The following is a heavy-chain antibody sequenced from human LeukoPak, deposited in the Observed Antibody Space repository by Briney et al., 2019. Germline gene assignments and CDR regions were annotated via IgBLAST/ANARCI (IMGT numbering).Heavy chain of an antibody. CDR3: ARSSMCSSTSCYRFDY. Sequence: PSETLSLTCTVSGGSISSSSYYWGWIRQPPGKGLEWIGSIYYSGSTNYNPSLKSRVTISVDTSKNQFSLKLSSVTAADTAVYYCARSSMCSSTSCYRFDYWGQGTLVTVSS. D-gene: IGHD2-2*01. CDR1: GGSISSSSYY. J-gene: IGHJ4*02. CDR2: IYYSGST. V-gene: IGHV4-39*07.